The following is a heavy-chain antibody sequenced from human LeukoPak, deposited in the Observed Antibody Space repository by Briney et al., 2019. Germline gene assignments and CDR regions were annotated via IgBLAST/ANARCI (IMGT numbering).Heavy chain of an antibody. Sequence: PGGSLRLSCAASGFTFSTYSMNWVRQAPGKGLEWVSSISSSSSYIFYADSVKGRFTISRDNAKNSLYLEMNSLRAEDTAVYYCAREPRSRTLDYWSQGTLVTVSS. J-gene: IGHJ4*02. CDR1: GFTFSTYS. D-gene: IGHD2-15*01. CDR3: AREPRSRTLDY. CDR2: ISSSSSYI. V-gene: IGHV3-21*01.